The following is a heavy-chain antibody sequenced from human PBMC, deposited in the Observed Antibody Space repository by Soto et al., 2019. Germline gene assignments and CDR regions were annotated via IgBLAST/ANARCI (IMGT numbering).Heavy chain of an antibody. J-gene: IGHJ4*02. CDR1: GFTFNDHY. CDR2: SKNRGQGFTI. V-gene: IGHV3-72*01. CDR3: TVWIEGACY. D-gene: IGHD3-16*01. Sequence: HLVASGGGLVQPGGSLRLSCAASGFTFNDHYMDWVRQAPGKGLEWVARSKNRGQGFTIEYAASLKGRFTISRDDSANSLYLQMNSLETDDTPVYYCTVWIEGACYWGRGILVTVSS.